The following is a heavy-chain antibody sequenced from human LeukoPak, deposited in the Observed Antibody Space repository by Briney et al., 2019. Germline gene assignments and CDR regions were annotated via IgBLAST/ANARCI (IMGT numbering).Heavy chain of an antibody. Sequence: GGSLRLSCAASGFTFSSYGMHRARQAPGKGLEWVVDIWYEESNKYYADSVKGLFTISRDNSKNTLYLQMNSLRAEDKAVYYCARGDYYGSGSWYYYYYGMDVWGQGTTVTVSS. CDR2: IWYEESNK. V-gene: IGHV3-33*01. J-gene: IGHJ6*02. D-gene: IGHD3-10*01. CDR1: GFTFSSYG. CDR3: ARGDYYGSGSWYYYYYGMDV.